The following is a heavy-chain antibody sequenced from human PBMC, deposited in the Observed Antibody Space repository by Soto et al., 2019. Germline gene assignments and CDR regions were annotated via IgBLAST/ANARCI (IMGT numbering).Heavy chain of an antibody. CDR3: TRGTPSPLPQD. Sequence: PGGSLRLSXTASGFTLGDYAMSWFRQAPGKGLEWVGFIRSKAYGGTTEYAASVKGRFTISRDDSKSIAYLQMNSLKTEDTAVYYCTRGTPSPLPQDWGQGTLVTVS. D-gene: IGHD2-15*01. J-gene: IGHJ4*02. V-gene: IGHV3-49*03. CDR2: IRSKAYGGTT. CDR1: GFTLGDYA.